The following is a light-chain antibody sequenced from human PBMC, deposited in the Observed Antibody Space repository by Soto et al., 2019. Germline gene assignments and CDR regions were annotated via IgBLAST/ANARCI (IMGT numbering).Light chain of an antibody. CDR2: GAS. CDR1: QYIRNNY. V-gene: IGKV3-20*01. CDR3: QQHGISHIT. Sequence: ESVLTQSPGTLSLSPGERAILSCRASQYIRNNYLAWYQQKPGQAPRLLIFGASTRATGIPDRFSGSGSGTDFTLTISRLEPEDSAVYYCQQHGISHITFGQGTRLEIK. J-gene: IGKJ5*01.